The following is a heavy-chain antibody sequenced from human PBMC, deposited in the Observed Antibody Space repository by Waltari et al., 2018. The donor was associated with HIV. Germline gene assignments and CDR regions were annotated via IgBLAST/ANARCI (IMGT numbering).Heavy chain of an antibody. CDR2: IYYSGST. Sequence: QLQLQESGPGLVKPSETLSLTCTVSGGSISSSSYYLGWIRQPPGKGLEWIGSIYYSGSTYYNPSLKSRVTISVDTSKNQFSLKLSSVTAADTAVYYCASSPEGPEPTESWACDIWGQGTMVTVSS. CDR3: ASSPEGPEPTESWACDI. J-gene: IGHJ3*02. CDR1: GGSISSSSYY. D-gene: IGHD3-10*01. V-gene: IGHV4-39*01.